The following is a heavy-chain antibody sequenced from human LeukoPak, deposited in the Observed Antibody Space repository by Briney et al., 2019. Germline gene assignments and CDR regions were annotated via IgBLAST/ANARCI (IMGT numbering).Heavy chain of an antibody. Sequence: GGSLRLSCAASGFTFSSYAMSWVRQAPGKGLEWVSAIGGSGDSTFYTDSVKGGFIVSRDNFKNTLYLQMNSLRAEDTAVYYCAKRNYYDSSGFLFDDWGQGTLVTVSS. D-gene: IGHD3-22*01. CDR3: AKRNYYDSSGFLFDD. CDR1: GFTFSSYA. V-gene: IGHV3-23*01. CDR2: IGGSGDST. J-gene: IGHJ4*02.